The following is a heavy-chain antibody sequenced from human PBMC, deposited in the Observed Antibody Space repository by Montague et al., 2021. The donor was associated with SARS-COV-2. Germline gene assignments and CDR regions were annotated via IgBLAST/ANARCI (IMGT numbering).Heavy chain of an antibody. J-gene: IGHJ3*02. Sequence: SETLSLTCTVSGGSISGYYWSWLRRSPGKGLEWIAYIYDGGAGNYNPSFASRVPISTEISKNKFYLKVNSVTAADTAVYYCLRDHPYGGPRGAYDIWGQGTVVTVSS. D-gene: IGHD4-23*01. CDR1: GGSISGYY. CDR3: LRDHPYGGPRGAYDI. V-gene: IGHV4-59*01. CDR2: IYDGGAG.